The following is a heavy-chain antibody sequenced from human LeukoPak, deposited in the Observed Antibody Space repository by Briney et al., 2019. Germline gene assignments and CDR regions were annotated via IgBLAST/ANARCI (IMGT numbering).Heavy chain of an antibody. CDR3: ARIHVSAKAPRPNFNWFDH. CDR2: ISAYNGNT. V-gene: IGHV1-18*01. Sequence: GASVRVSCTASAYTFTSYAIRWWRQAPGQGLEWMAWISAYNGNTNYGQKLQGRVTMTTDTSTSTAYMEMRSLRSADTAVYYCARIHVSAKAPRPNFNWFDHWGQGTLVTVSS. D-gene: IGHD6-6*01. CDR1: AYTFTSYA. J-gene: IGHJ5*02.